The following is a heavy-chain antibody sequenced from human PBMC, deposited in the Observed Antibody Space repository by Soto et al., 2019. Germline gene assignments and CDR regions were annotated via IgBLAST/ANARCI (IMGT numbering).Heavy chain of an antibody. D-gene: IGHD3-10*01. CDR2: INHSGTV. V-gene: IGHV4-34*01. J-gene: IGHJ4*02. CDR1: GGAFNGYY. CDR3: ARAGAALVRGSIGGFDY. Sequence: QVHLQQWGAGLLKPSETLSLTCAVNGGAFNGYYWTWIRQSPGKGLQWIGEINHSGTVDYNPSLKSRVTFSLDTSTKQFSLTLTSVTAADTAVYYCARAGAALVRGSIGGFDYWGQGTLVTVSS.